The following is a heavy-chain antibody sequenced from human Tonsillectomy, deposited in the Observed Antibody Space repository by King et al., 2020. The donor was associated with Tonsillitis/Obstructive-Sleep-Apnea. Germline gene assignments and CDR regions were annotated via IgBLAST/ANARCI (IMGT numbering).Heavy chain of an antibody. CDR3: AIPSYYYGSGSDY. CDR1: GFTFSDYY. J-gene: IGHJ4*02. V-gene: IGHV3-11*01. Sequence: VQLVESGGGLVKPGGSLRLSCAASGFTFSDYYMSWIRQAPGKGLEWVSYISSSGNTIYYADSVKGRFTISRDNAKSPVYLQMNSLRAEDTAVYYCAIPSYYYGSGSDYWGQGTLVTVSS. D-gene: IGHD3-10*01. CDR2: ISSSGNTI.